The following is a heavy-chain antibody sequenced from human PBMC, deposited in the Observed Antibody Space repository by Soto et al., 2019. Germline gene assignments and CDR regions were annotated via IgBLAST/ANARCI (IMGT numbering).Heavy chain of an antibody. J-gene: IGHJ6*02. D-gene: IGHD5-18*01. V-gene: IGHV1-69*01. Sequence: QVQLVQSGAEVRKPGSSVKVSCKASGGTFSNYALSWVRQAPGQGLEWMGGISPLFSTANYAQKFQGTATIIADESTSPSYMELSSLRAEDTAVYYCAGASVVTAMITLDYVYWHYCMDVWGQGTTVTVAS. CDR2: ISPLFSTA. CDR3: AGASVVTAMITLDYVYWHYCMDV. CDR1: GGTFSNYA.